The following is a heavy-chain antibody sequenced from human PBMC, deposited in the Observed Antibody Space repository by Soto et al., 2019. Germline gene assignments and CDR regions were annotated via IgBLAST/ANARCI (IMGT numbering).Heavy chain of an antibody. CDR2: ISTSGSTI. Sequence: QVQLVESGGGFVKPGGSLRLSCAASGFTFIGYYMNWIRQAPGEGLEGVSYISTSGSTIHYADSVKGRFTISRDKAKNSLYLQMNSLRAEDTAVYYCAKDSGGRIRDVGFDSLCPGTLVTVS. V-gene: IGHV3-11*01. CDR3: AKDSGGRIRDVGFDS. CDR1: GFTFIGYY. D-gene: IGHD3-16*01. J-gene: IGHJ4*02.